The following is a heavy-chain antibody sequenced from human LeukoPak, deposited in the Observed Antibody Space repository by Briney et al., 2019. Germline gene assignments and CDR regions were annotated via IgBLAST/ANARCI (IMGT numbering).Heavy chain of an antibody. CDR3: ARDSSEFRSLLFH. CDR2: IIPIFGTT. Sequence: SVKVSCKASGGTFSSYAISWVRQAPGQGLEWMGGIIPIFGTTNYAQKFQGRVTITADESTSTAYMELSSLRSEDTAVYYCARDSSEFRSLLFHWGQGTLVTVSS. D-gene: IGHD1-14*01. J-gene: IGHJ1*01. V-gene: IGHV1-69*13. CDR1: GGTFSSYA.